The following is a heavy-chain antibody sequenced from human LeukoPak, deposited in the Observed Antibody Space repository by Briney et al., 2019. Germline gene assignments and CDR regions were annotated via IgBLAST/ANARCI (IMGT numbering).Heavy chain of an antibody. CDR3: ARDPGGVVYFDY. D-gene: IGHD2-8*01. V-gene: IGHV3-33*01. CDR1: GFTFSNYD. Sequence: GGSLRLSCAVSGFTFSNYDMHGVRQAPAKGREWGAVLWYDGSNKYYADSVKGRFTISRDNSKNTLYLQMNTLRAEDTAVYYCARDPGGVVYFDYWGQGTLVTVSS. J-gene: IGHJ4*02. CDR2: LWYDGSNK.